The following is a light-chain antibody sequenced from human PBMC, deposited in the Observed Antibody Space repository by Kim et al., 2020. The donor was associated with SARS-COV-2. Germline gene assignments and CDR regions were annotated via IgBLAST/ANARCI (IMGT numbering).Light chain of an antibody. CDR2: FAS. V-gene: IGKV1D-12*01. CDR3: QQTNTFPYT. CDR1: QGVGSW. Sequence: DIQMTQSPSSVSASVGDRVTIICRASQGVGSWLSWYQQKPGKAPQLLIYFASRLQSGVPLRFSGSGSGTDFILTISSLQPEDFATYYCQQTNTFPYTFGQGTKLEI. J-gene: IGKJ2*01.